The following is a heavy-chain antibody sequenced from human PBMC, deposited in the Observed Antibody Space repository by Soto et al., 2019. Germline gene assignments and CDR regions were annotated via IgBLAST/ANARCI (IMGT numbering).Heavy chain of an antibody. CDR3: ARGDTAFEY. V-gene: IGHV3-11*05. J-gene: IGHJ4*02. D-gene: IGHD5-18*01. CDR1: GFTFSDFY. Sequence: GGSLRLSCAASGFTFSDFYMSWVRQAPGKGLEWVSFISRSGTCTNYADSVKGRFTISRDHAKNSLYLQMNSLRAEDTAVYYCARGDTAFEYWGQGALVTVSS. CDR2: ISRSGTCT.